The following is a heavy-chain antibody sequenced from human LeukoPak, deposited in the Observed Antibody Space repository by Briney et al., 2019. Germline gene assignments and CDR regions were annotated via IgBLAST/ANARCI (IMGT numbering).Heavy chain of an antibody. V-gene: IGHV3-9*01. D-gene: IGHD5-12*01. CDR1: GFTFDDYA. CDR2: ISWNSGSI. CDR3: ARDGVATSDY. Sequence: GGCLRLSCAASGFTFDDYAMHWVRQAPGKGLEWVSGISWNSGSIGYADSVNGRFTISRDNAKNSLYLQMNSLRAEDTAVYYCARDGVATSDYWGQGTLVTVSS. J-gene: IGHJ4*02.